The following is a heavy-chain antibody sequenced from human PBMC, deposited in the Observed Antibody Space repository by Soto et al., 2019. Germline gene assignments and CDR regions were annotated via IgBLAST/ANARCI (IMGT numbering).Heavy chain of an antibody. J-gene: IGHJ4*02. CDR3: ARDVGGDYHLDYIDY. CDR2: IWYDGSNK. D-gene: IGHD4-17*01. Sequence: PGGSLRLSCAASGFTFSSYGMHWVRQAPGKGLEWVAVIWYDGSNKYYADSVKGRFTISRDNSKNTLYLQMNSLRAEDTAVYYCARDVGGDYHLDYIDYWGQGTLVSVSS. CDR1: GFTFSSYG. V-gene: IGHV3-33*01.